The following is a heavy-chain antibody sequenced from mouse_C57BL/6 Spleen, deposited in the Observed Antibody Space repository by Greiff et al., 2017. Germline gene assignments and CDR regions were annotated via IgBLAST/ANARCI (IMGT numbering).Heavy chain of an antibody. CDR1: GYTFTDDN. CDR3: ARSFITTVVATGYAMDY. D-gene: IGHD1-1*01. V-gene: IGHV1-22*01. CDR2: INPNNGGT. J-gene: IGHJ4*01. Sequence: VQLQQSGPELVKPGASVKMSCKASGYTFTDDNMHWVKQSHGKSLEWIGYINPNNGGTRYNQKFKGKATLTVNKSSSTAYMELRSLTSEDSAVYYCARSFITTVVATGYAMDYWGQGTSVTVSS.